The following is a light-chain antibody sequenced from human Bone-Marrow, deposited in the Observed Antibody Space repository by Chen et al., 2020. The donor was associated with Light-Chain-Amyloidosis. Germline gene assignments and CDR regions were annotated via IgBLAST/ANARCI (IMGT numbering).Light chain of an antibody. J-gene: IGKJ4*01. Sequence: EIVLTQSPGTLSLSPGEGANLSCRASQTISSNDLTWYQQKFGQAPRLLIYGSSSRATGIPDRFTGSGSGTDFNLTINRLEPEDFAMYYCQQYGTSPLTFGGGTKVEIK. CDR2: GSS. CDR3: QQYGTSPLT. V-gene: IGKV3-20*01. CDR1: QTISSND.